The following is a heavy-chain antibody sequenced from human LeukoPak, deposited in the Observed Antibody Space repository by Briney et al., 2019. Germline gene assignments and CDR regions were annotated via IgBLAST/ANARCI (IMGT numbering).Heavy chain of an antibody. J-gene: IGHJ4*02. CDR2: ISNSDYNT. CDR3: ARRAGAYSHPYDY. CDR1: GFTLSSYA. D-gene: IGHD4/OR15-4a*01. V-gene: IGHV3-23*01. Sequence: GGSLRLSCAASGFTLSSYAMSWVRQAPGKGLEWVSTISNSDYNTYYTDSVKGRFTISRDNSKNTLYLQMNSLRAEDTAVYYCARRAGAYSHPYDYWGQGTLVTVSS.